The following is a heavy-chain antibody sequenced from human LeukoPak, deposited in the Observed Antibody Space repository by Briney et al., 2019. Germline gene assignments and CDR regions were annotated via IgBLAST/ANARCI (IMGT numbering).Heavy chain of an antibody. CDR1: GGSISSHY. CDR3: ARVPIVSVGYWYFDL. CDR2: IYCSGSTNYT. J-gene: IGHJ2*01. V-gene: IGHV4-59*11. D-gene: IGHD3-16*02. Sequence: SETLCLTCTGSGGSISSHYWSWIRQPPGKGLEWIAHIYCSGSTNYTNYNPSLKSRVTISVDTSKKQLSLKLSSVAAAETAVYYCARVPIVSVGYWYFDLWGRGTLVTVSS.